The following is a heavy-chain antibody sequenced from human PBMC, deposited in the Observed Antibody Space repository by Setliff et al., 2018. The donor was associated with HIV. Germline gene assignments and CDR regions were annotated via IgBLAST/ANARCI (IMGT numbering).Heavy chain of an antibody. D-gene: IGHD2-21*02. CDR2: IFSNVTT. Sequence: SETLSLTCTVSGDSIDDSYWSWIRQPPGQGLEWIGYIFSNVTTNYSPSLKSRVTMSIDRSKSQFLLNLTSVNASDTVIYYCARRRLSKGGAFDYWGQGALVTVSS. CDR3: ARRRLSKGGAFDY. CDR1: GDSIDDSY. V-gene: IGHV4-4*09. J-gene: IGHJ4*02.